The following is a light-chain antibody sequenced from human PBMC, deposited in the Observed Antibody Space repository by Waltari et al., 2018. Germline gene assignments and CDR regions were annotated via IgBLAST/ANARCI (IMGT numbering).Light chain of an antibody. Sequence: QSGLTQPPSVSGAPGQRVTISCTGTSPHTGAASDLHWYQVLPGTAPKLLIFGNNNRPSGVPDRFSGSKSGTSASLAITGLQAEDEADYYCQSYDSSLIASIFGGGTRLTVL. CDR1: SPHTGAASD. V-gene: IGLV1-40*01. J-gene: IGLJ2*01. CDR2: GNN. CDR3: QSYDSSLIASI.